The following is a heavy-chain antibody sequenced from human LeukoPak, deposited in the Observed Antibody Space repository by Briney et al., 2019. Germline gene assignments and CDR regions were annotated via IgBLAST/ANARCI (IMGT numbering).Heavy chain of an antibody. CDR3: TRPPDLAATGY. D-gene: IGHD6-13*01. J-gene: IGHJ4*02. CDR1: GGSFSGYY. CDR2: IYHKGNT. Sequence: SETLSLTCAVYGGSFSGYYWSWIRQPPGKGFEWIGSIYHKGNTYYNPSLKSRVVISADTSKNQFSLKLASLTAADTAVYYCTRPPDLAATGYWGQGTLVTVSS. V-gene: IGHV4-34*01.